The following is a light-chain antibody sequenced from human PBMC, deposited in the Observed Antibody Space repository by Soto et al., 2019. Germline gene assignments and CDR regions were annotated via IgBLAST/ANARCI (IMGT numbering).Light chain of an antibody. Sequence: QSALTHPPSASGSPGQSVTISCTGTSSDVGGYNYVSWYQQHPGKVPKLMVYEFNKRPSGVPDRFSGSKSGNTASLTVSGLHSEDEADYYCTSYAGGNNVFGTGTKLTVL. V-gene: IGLV2-8*01. CDR1: SSDVGGYNY. J-gene: IGLJ1*01. CDR3: TSYAGGNNV. CDR2: EFN.